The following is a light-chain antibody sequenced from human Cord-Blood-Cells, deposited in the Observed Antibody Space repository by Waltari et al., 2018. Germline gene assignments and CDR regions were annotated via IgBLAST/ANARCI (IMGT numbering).Light chain of an antibody. J-gene: IGLJ3*02. CDR1: RSEVGCYNY. Sequence: QSALTQPRPVSGSPGQSVTISCTGTRSEVGCYNYVYWYQQHPGKAPKLMIYDVSKRPSGVPDRFSGSKSGNTASLTISGLQAEDEADYYCCSYAGSYTWVFGGGTKLTVL. CDR2: DVS. CDR3: CSYAGSYTWV. V-gene: IGLV2-11*01.